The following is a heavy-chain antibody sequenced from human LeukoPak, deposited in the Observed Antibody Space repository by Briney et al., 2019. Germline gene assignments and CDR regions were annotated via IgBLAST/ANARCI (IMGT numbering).Heavy chain of an antibody. J-gene: IGHJ4*02. CDR3: AKDNWYLDY. Sequence: GGSLRLSCAASGFTFTNYAMSWVRQAPGKGLEWVSSISDSGGSAFYADSVRGRFTISRDNSKSTLYLQMSSLRAEDTAVYYRAKDNWYLDYWGQGTLVTVSS. CDR2: ISDSGGSA. CDR1: GFTFTNYA. V-gene: IGHV3-23*01. D-gene: IGHD1-1*01.